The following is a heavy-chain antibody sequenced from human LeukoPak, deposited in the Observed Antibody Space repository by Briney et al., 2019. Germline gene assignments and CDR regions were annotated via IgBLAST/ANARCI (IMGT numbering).Heavy chain of an antibody. Sequence: GGTLRLSCAASGFTFSSYGMSWVRQAPGKGLEWVSAISGSGGSTYYADSVKGRFTISRDNSKNTLYLQMNSLRAEDTAVYYCAKVLRKSTRYYDSSEYYFDYWGQGTLVTVSS. CDR3: AKVLRKSTRYYDSSEYYFDY. J-gene: IGHJ4*02. CDR2: ISGSGGST. V-gene: IGHV3-23*01. D-gene: IGHD3-22*01. CDR1: GFTFSSYG.